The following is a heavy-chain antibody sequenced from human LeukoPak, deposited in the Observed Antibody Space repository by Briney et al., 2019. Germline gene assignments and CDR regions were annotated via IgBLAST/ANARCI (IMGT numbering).Heavy chain of an antibody. J-gene: IGHJ6*04. Sequence: PSETLSLTCAVYGGSFSGYYWSWIRQPPGKGLEWIGEINHSGSTNYNPSLKSRVTISVDTSKNQFSLKLSSVTAADTAVYYCARGGDILTGYFNYYYYGMDVWGKGTTVTVSS. CDR1: GGSFSGYY. V-gene: IGHV4-34*01. D-gene: IGHD3-9*01. CDR3: ARGGDILTGYFNYYYYGMDV. CDR2: INHSGST.